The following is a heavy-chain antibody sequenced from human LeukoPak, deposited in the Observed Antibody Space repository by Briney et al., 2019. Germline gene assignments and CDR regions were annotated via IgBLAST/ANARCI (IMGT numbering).Heavy chain of an antibody. J-gene: IGHJ4*02. CDR2: IDHSGST. Sequence: SETLSLTCAVYGGSFSGYYWSWIRQPPGKGLEWIGEIDHSGSTNYNPSLKSRVTISVDTSKNQLSLKLSSVTAADTAVYYCARVWGDQTFDYWGQGTLVTVSS. D-gene: IGHD2-21*02. CDR3: ARVWGDQTFDY. CDR1: GGSFSGYY. V-gene: IGHV4-34*01.